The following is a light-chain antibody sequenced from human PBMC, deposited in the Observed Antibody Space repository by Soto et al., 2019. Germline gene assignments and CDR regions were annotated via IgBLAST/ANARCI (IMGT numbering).Light chain of an antibody. Sequence: DIQMTQSPSSLSASVGDRVTITCRASQNISSYLNWYQQKPGKAPKLLIYGATGLQSGVPSTFSGSESGTDFTLTISSLQPEDFVAYYCQQSYSTPLTFGGGTRVEIK. CDR1: QNISSY. J-gene: IGKJ4*01. V-gene: IGKV1-39*01. CDR2: GAT. CDR3: QQSYSTPLT.